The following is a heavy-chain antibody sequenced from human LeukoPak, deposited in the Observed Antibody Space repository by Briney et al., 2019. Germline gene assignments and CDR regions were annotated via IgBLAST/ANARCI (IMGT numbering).Heavy chain of an antibody. Sequence: GGSLRLSCAASGFTFSSYAMHWVRQAPGKGLEWVAVISYDGSNKYYADSVKGRFTISRDNAKNSLYLQMNSLRAEDTAVYDCAREGLRSRDLVVTAIDYWGQGTLVTVSS. CDR1: GFTFSSYA. CDR3: AREGLRSRDLVVTAIDY. V-gene: IGHV3-30*04. D-gene: IGHD2-21*02. J-gene: IGHJ4*02. CDR2: ISYDGSNK.